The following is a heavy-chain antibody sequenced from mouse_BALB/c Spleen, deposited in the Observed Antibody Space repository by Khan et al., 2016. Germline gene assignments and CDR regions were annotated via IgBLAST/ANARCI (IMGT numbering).Heavy chain of an antibody. D-gene: IGHD2-4*01. Sequence: VQLKQSGAELVKPGASVKLSCTASGFNIKDTYMYWVKQRPEQALEWIGRLDPANGDSKYDPKFQAKATITADPSSNTAYLQLSSLTSEDTAVYYCARGITTCAMDYWGEGTSVTVAS. V-gene: IGHV14-3*02. CDR3: ARGITTCAMDY. CDR1: GFNIKDTY. J-gene: IGHJ4*01. CDR2: LDPANGDS.